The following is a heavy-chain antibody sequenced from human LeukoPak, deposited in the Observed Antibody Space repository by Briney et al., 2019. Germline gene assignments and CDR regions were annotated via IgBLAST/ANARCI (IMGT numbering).Heavy chain of an antibody. CDR2: INPSGGST. Sequence: ASVKVSCKASGHTFTSYYMHWVRQAPGQGLEWMGIINPSGGSTSYAQKFQGRVTMTRDTSTSTVYMELSSLRSEDTAVYYCARDSKRWLPDYWGQGTLVTVSS. V-gene: IGHV1-46*01. J-gene: IGHJ4*02. D-gene: IGHD5-24*01. CDR1: GHTFTSYY. CDR3: ARDSKRWLPDY.